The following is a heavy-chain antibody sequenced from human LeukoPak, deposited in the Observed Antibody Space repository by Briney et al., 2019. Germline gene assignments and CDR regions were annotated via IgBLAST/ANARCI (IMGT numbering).Heavy chain of an antibody. CDR3: ARVFSAPKYYDFWGHHYYYMDV. Sequence: GASVKVSCKASGYTFTSYGISWVRQAPGQGLEWMGWISAYNGNTNYAQKLQGRVTMTTDTSTSTAYMELRSLRSDDTAVYYCARVFSAPKYYDFWGHHYYYMDVWGIRTTVTVS. J-gene: IGHJ6*03. D-gene: IGHD3-3*01. CDR2: ISAYNGNT. CDR1: GYTFTSYG. V-gene: IGHV1-18*01.